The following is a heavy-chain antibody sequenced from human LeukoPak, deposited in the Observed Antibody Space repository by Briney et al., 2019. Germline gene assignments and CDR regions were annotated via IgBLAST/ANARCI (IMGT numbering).Heavy chain of an antibody. CDR2: ISSSSSTI. D-gene: IGHD1-26*01. CDR1: GFTFSSYS. CDR3: ARVRWELLGGGFDY. J-gene: IGHJ4*02. V-gene: IGHV3-48*01. Sequence: GGSLRLSCAASGFTFSSYSMNWVRQAPGKGLEWVSYISSSSSTIYYADSVKGRFTISRDNAKNSLYLQMNSLRAEDTAVYYCARVRWELLGGGFDYWGQGTLVTVSS.